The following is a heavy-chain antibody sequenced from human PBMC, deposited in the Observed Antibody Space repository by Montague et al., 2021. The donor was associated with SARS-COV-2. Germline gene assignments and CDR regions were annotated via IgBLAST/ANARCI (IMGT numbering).Heavy chain of an antibody. J-gene: IGHJ4*02. Sequence: SETLSLTCIVSGDSITTHYWSWIRQPAGKGLEWIGRMHFTGKTNFSPFFSSRLTMSADTSKNQFSLKLTSVTAADTAIYFCARYRCDLGAGRQGAIDFWGQGTLVTVSS. CDR3: ARYRCDLGAGRQGAIDF. D-gene: IGHD3-10*01. CDR2: MHFTGKT. CDR1: GDSITTHY. V-gene: IGHV4-4*07.